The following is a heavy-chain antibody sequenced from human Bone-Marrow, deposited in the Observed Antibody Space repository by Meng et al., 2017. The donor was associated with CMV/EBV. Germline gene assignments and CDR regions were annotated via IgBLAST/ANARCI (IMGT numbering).Heavy chain of an antibody. CDR3: AKTRRSSSGWGGPYYFDY. CDR2: ISGSGDST. D-gene: IGHD6-19*01. Sequence: GESLKISCAASGFTFSSCAMSWVRQAPGKGLEWVSSISGSGDSTYYADSVKGRFTISRDSSKNTLYLQMNSLRAEDTAVYYCAKTRRSSSGWGGPYYFDYWGQGTLVTVSS. V-gene: IGHV3-23*01. J-gene: IGHJ4*02. CDR1: GFTFSSCA.